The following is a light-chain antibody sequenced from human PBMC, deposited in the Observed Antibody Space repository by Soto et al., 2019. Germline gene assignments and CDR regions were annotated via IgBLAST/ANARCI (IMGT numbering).Light chain of an antibody. CDR1: QSIRSF. Sequence: DIQMTQSPSSLSASVGDRVTITCRASQSIRSFLNWYQQKPGKAPKLLIYAASSLQSGVPPSFSGSGSGTDFALNISSLQPEDFASYAFQQSYTTAWTFGQGTKVEIK. V-gene: IGKV1-39*01. J-gene: IGKJ1*01. CDR3: QQSYTTAWT. CDR2: AAS.